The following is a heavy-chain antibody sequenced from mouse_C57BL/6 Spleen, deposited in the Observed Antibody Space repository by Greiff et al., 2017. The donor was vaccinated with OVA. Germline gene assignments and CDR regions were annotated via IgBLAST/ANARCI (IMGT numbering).Heavy chain of an antibody. Sequence: DVQLQESGGGLVKPGGSLKLSCAASGFTFSSYAMSWVRQTPEKRLEWVATISDGGSYTYYPDNVKGRFTISRDNAKNNLYLQMSHLKSEDTAMYYCARDPTVVATDWYFDVWGTGTTVTVSS. J-gene: IGHJ1*03. D-gene: IGHD1-1*01. CDR3: ARDPTVVATDWYFDV. CDR2: ISDGGSYT. V-gene: IGHV5-4*01. CDR1: GFTFSSYA.